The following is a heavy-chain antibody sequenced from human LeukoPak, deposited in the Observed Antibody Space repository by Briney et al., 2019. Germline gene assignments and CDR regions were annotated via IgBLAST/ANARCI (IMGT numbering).Heavy chain of an antibody. V-gene: IGHV6-1*01. CDR2: TCYRSKWYN. CDR1: GDSVSSNSAA. CDR3: ARGKYTSFDN. D-gene: IGHD6-6*01. Sequence: SQTLSLTCAISGDSVSSNSAAWDWIRQSPSRGLEWLGRTCYRSKWYNDHAESVKSRITINADTSKNQFSLQLSSVTPEDTAVYYCARGKYTSFDNWGQGTLVTVSS. J-gene: IGHJ4*02.